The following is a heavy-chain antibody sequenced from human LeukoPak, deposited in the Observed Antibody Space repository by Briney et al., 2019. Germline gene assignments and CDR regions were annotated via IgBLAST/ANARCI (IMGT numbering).Heavy chain of an antibody. CDR3: TTGGPAVPAAIDDVDV. CDR1: GFPDSSNY. Sequence: GGSLSLFCAASGFPDSSNYMSWAPQAPGEGLEWVGCIKSEADVVTLDYGAPMKDRFPISRDQSTNTPDLQMNSLKTEDTAVYYCTTGGPAVPAAIDDVDVWGQGTTVTVSS. CDR2: IKSEADVVTL. V-gene: IGHV3-15*01. J-gene: IGHJ6*02. D-gene: IGHD2-2*01.